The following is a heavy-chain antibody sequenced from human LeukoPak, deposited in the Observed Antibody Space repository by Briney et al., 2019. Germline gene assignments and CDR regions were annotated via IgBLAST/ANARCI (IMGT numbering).Heavy chain of an antibody. CDR2: ISGSGGST. J-gene: IGHJ4*02. V-gene: IGHV3-23*01. D-gene: IGHD2-21*02. CDR1: GFTFSSYA. CDR3: AKDGRAYCGGDCYSGY. Sequence: AGGSLRLSCAASGFTFSSYAMSWVRQAPGKGLEWVSAISGSGGSTYYADSVKGRFTISRDNSKNTLYLQMNSLRAEDTAVYYCAKDGRAYCGGDCYSGYWGQGTLVTVSS.